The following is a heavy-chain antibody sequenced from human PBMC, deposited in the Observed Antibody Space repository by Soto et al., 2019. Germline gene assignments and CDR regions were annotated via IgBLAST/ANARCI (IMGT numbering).Heavy chain of an antibody. D-gene: IGHD2-21*02. CDR3: ASTGRVVVVTAPIPPYYYYYGMDV. Sequence: GASVKVSCKASGGTFSSYAISWVRQAPGQGLEWMGGIIPIFGTANYAQKFQGRVTITADESTSTAYMELSSLRSEDTAAYYCASTGRVVVVTAPIPPYYYYYGMDVWGQGTTVTVSS. CDR1: GGTFSSYA. V-gene: IGHV1-69*13. CDR2: IIPIFGTA. J-gene: IGHJ6*02.